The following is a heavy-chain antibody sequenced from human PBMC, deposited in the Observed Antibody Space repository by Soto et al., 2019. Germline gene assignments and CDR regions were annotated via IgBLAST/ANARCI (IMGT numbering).Heavy chain of an antibody. CDR1: GFTFSTYS. J-gene: IGHJ6*02. D-gene: IGHD3-3*01. CDR3: AREYDFWSGNYQYYYYGMDV. CDR2: ISSSSNTI. Sequence: GSLTLSCAASGFTFSTYSMNWVRHAPGEGLEWVSYISSSSNTIYYADSVKGRFTISRDNAKNSLYLQMNRLRDEDTAVYYCAREYDFWSGNYQYYYYGMDVWGQGTTVSVSS. V-gene: IGHV3-48*02.